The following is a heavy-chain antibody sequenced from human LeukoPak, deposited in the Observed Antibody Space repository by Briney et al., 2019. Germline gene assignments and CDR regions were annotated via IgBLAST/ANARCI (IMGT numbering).Heavy chain of an antibody. Sequence: PGGSLRLSCAASGFTFSNVWMSWVRQAPGKGLEWVGRIKSKTDGETTDYAAPVKGRFTVSRDDSKDTLYLQMSSLKAEDTAIYYCTTNAGSYGIDVWGQGTMVTVSS. V-gene: IGHV3-15*01. CDR2: IKSKTDGETT. J-gene: IGHJ3*01. CDR3: TTNAGSYGIDV. CDR1: GFTFSNVW. D-gene: IGHD1-26*01.